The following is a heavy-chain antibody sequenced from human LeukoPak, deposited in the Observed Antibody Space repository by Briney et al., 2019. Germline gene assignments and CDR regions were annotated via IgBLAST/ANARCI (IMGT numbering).Heavy chain of an antibody. CDR2: IVVGSGNT. CDR3: AAEAAYYYDSRDAFDV. Sequence: TSVKVSCTASGFTFTSSAVQWVRQARGQRLEWIGWIVVGSGNTNYAQKFQERVTITRDMSTSLVYMELSSLRSEDTAVYYCAAEAAYYYDSRDAFDVWGQGTMVTVSS. J-gene: IGHJ3*01. CDR1: GFTFTSSA. V-gene: IGHV1-58*01. D-gene: IGHD3-22*01.